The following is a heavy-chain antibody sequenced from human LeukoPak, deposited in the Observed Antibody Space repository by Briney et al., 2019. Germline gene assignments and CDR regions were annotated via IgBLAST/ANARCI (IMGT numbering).Heavy chain of an antibody. D-gene: IGHD2-2*01. V-gene: IGHV1-2*02. CDR3: ASSYCSSTSCYFYYYGMDV. J-gene: IGHJ6*02. CDR1: GYTFTGYY. Sequence: ASVKVSCKASGYTFTGYYMHWVRQAPGQGLEWMGWINPNSGGTNYAQKFQGRVTMTRDTSISTAYMELSRLRSDDTAVYYCASSYCSSTSCYFYYYGMDVWGQGTLVTVSS. CDR2: INPNSGGT.